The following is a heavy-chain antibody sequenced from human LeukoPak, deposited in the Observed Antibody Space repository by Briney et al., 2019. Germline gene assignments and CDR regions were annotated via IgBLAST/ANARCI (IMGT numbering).Heavy chain of an antibody. CDR1: GGSISSSSYY. V-gene: IGHV4-39*01. J-gene: IGHJ4*02. D-gene: IGHD3-10*01. CDR2: IYYSGST. Sequence: SGPTLVKPSETLSLTCTVSGGSISSSSYYWGWIRQPPGKGLEGFGSIYYSGSTYYNPSLKSRVTISVDTSKNQFSLKLSSVTAADTAVYYCASPLNDIGGFDYWGQGTLVTVSS. CDR3: ASPLNDIGGFDY.